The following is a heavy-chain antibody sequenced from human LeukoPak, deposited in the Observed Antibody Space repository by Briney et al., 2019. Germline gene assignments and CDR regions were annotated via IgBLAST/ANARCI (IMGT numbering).Heavy chain of an antibody. D-gene: IGHD3-3*01. CDR2: IYSGGST. V-gene: IGHV3-66*01. CDR3: ARVRGSITIFGVVRLIDY. J-gene: IGHJ4*02. CDR1: GLTVSSNY. Sequence: GASLRLSCAPSGLTVSSNYMSWARQAPGKGLESLSVIYSGGSTYYADSGKGRFPISRDNSKNTLYLQMNTLEAEDTAVYYFARVRGSITIFGVVRLIDYWGQGTLVTVSS.